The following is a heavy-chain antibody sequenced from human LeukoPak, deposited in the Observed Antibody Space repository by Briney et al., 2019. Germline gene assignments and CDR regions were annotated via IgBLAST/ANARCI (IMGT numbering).Heavy chain of an antibody. D-gene: IGHD3-22*01. CDR2: ISGYNGDR. V-gene: IGHV1-18*01. Sequence: ASVRLSCKTSGFTFARYGFSWVRQAPGQGLEWMGWISGYNGDRNYAQRFQDRLTIITDTSTTTVYLELRSLRSDDTAVYYCVRDPSNSSGRYAYFGYWGQGALVTVSS. CDR3: VRDPSNSSGRYAYFGY. CDR1: GFTFARYG. J-gene: IGHJ4*02.